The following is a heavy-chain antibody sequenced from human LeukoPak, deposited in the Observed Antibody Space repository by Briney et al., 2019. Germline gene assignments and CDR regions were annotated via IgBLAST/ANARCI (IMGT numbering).Heavy chain of an antibody. J-gene: IGHJ4*02. V-gene: IGHV3-21*01. CDR1: GFTLSSYS. CDR2: ISSSTHI. Sequence: KPGGSLRLSCAASGFTLSSYSMNWVRQAPGKGLEWVSYISSSTHICYADSVKGRFTISRDNARNSLYLQMNSLRAEDTAIYYCARSEHSSSSFDYWGQGTLVTVSS. D-gene: IGHD6-6*01. CDR3: ARSEHSSSSFDY.